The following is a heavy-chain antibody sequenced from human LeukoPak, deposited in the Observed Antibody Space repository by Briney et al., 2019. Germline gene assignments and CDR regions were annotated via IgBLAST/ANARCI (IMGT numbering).Heavy chain of an antibody. CDR3: ARDLGQQLV. J-gene: IGHJ4*02. CDR2: ISSSGRSI. CDR1: GFTFTSYD. D-gene: IGHD6-13*01. V-gene: IGHV3-48*03. Sequence: GGSLRLSCAASGFTFTSYDMNWVRQAPGKGLEWVSYISSSGRSIYYADSVKGRFTISRDNAKNSLYLQMNSLRAEDTAVYYCARDLGQQLVWGQGTLVTVSS.